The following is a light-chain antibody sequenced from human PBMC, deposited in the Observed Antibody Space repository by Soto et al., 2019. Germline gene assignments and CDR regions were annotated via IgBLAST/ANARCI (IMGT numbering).Light chain of an antibody. CDR1: QGIGSG. CDR3: LQHNSYPYT. J-gene: IGKJ2*01. Sequence: DIQMTQSPSSLSASVGDRVTITCRASQGIGSGLGWYQQKPGQAPKRLIYDASSLQSGVPSRFRGSGCGTEFTLTISSLQAEDFATYYCLQHNSYPYTFGQGTKVEIK. CDR2: DAS. V-gene: IGKV1-17*01.